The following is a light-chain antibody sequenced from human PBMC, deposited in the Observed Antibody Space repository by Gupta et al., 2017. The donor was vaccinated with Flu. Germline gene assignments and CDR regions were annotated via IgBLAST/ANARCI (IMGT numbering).Light chain of an antibody. CDR2: KAS. CDR1: QSISSR. J-gene: IGKJ1*01. V-gene: IGKV1-5*03. CDR3: QQDNSYSPT. Sequence: DIQMTQSPSTLSASVGDRVTITCRASQSISSRLAWYQQKPGKAPKLLIYKASSLESGVPSRFSGSGSGTEFTLTISSLQPDDFATYYCQQDNSYSPTFGQGTKVEIK.